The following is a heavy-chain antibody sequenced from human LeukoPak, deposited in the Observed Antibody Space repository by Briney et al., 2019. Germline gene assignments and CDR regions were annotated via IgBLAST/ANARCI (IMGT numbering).Heavy chain of an antibody. Sequence: GGSLRLSCAASEFTFSTYDMSWVRQAPGKGLEWVSGVSGGNTHYADSVKGRFSISRDNSKNTLYLQMNSLRAEDTAVYYCAKGSGDHTWYFDLWGRGTLVTVSS. D-gene: IGHD4-17*01. V-gene: IGHV3-23*01. CDR2: VSGGNT. CDR1: EFTFSTYD. J-gene: IGHJ2*01. CDR3: AKGSGDHTWYFDL.